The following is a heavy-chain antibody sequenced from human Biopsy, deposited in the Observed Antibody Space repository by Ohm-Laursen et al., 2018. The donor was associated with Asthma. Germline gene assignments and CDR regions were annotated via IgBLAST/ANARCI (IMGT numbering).Heavy chain of an antibody. Sequence: ASVKASCKTSGFSFDNYFMHWVRQAPGQGLEWMGIINPSGAGTRYAEKFRGRLIVTRHASTRTAFMDLRSLRSDDTAIYFCARARETTNYGDSDFDIWGQGTLITVSS. CDR3: ARARETTNYGDSDFDI. CDR2: INPSGAGT. CDR1: GFSFDNYF. D-gene: IGHD2-8*01. V-gene: IGHV1-46*02. J-gene: IGHJ4*02.